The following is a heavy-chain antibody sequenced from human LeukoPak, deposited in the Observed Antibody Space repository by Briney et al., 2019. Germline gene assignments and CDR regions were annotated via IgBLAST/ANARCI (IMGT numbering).Heavy chain of an antibody. J-gene: IGHJ4*02. CDR1: GGSISSYY. D-gene: IGHD6-19*01. V-gene: IGHV4-59*01. CDR3: AREFYSSGWYYYFDY. Sequence: PSETLSLTCTVSGGSISSYYWSWIRQPPGKGLEWIGYIYYSGSTNYNPSLKSRVTISVDTSKNQFSPKLSSVTAADTAVYYCAREFYSSGWYYYFDYWGQGTLVTVSS. CDR2: IYYSGST.